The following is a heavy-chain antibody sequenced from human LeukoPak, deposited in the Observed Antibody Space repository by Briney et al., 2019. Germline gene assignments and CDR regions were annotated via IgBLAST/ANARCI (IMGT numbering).Heavy chain of an antibody. CDR1: GYSISSGYY. Sequence: PSETLSLTCTVSGYSISSGYYWGWIRQPPGKGLEWIGSIYYSGSTYYNPSLKSRVTISVDTSKNQFSLELSSVTAADTAVYYCATCSSGYSNMVDYWGQGTLVTVSS. CDR2: IYYSGST. D-gene: IGHD3-22*01. J-gene: IGHJ4*02. V-gene: IGHV4-38-2*02. CDR3: ATCSSGYSNMVDY.